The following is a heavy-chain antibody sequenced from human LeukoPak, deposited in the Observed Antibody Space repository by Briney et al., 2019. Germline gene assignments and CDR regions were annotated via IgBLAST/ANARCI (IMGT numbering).Heavy chain of an antibody. CDR2: IRSKASSYAT. J-gene: IGHJ5*02. Sequence: GGSLRLSCAASGFTFSGSAMHWVRQASGKGLEWVGRIRSKASSYATAYAASVKGRFTISRDDSKNTTYLQMNSLKTEDTAVYYCTPQGLGYCSGGSCYSDNWFDPWGQGTLVTVSS. D-gene: IGHD2-15*01. V-gene: IGHV3-73*01. CDR1: GFTFSGSA. CDR3: TPQGLGYCSGGSCYSDNWFDP.